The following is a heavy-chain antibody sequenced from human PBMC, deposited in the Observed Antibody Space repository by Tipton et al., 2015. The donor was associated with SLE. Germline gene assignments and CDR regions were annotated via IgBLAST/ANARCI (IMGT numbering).Heavy chain of an antibody. V-gene: IGHV4-31*02. J-gene: IGHJ4*02. D-gene: IGHD6-13*01. CDR2: IYYSGST. CDR1: GGSISSGGYY. Sequence: LRLSCTVSGGSISSGGYYWSWIRQHPGKGLEWIGYIYYSGSTYYNPSLKSQVTISVDTSKNQFSLKLSSVTAADTAVYYCARVAVEAAGLGYWGQGTLVTVSS. CDR3: ARVAVEAAGLGY.